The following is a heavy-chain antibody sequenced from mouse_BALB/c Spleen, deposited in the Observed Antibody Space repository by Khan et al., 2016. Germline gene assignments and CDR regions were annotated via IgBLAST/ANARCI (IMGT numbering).Heavy chain of an antibody. J-gene: IGHJ3*01. D-gene: IGHD3-1*01. CDR2: INTETGEP. Sequence: QIQLVQSGPELKKPGETVKISCKASGYTFTDYSMHWVKQAPGKGLKWMGWINTETGEPTYADDFKGRFAFSLATSASTAYLQINNLKNEDTATYFGATARATWFAYWGQGTLVTVSA. CDR3: ATARATWFAY. CDR1: GYTFTDYS. V-gene: IGHV9-2-1*01.